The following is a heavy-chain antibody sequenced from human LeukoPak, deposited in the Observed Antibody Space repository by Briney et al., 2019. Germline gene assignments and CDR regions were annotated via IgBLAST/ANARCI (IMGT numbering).Heavy chain of an antibody. V-gene: IGHV3-48*01. CDR1: GFTFRTSG. J-gene: IGHJ4*02. CDR2: ISSSGTTI. D-gene: IGHD3-9*01. Sequence: GGSLRLSCAASGFTFRTSGMNWVRQAPGKGLEWVSYISSSGTTISYAQSVKGRFTITRDNAQNSLTLHMNTLRADDTAVYYCARAGHDILTGYWGGYWGQGTLVTVSS. CDR3: ARAGHDILTGYWGGY.